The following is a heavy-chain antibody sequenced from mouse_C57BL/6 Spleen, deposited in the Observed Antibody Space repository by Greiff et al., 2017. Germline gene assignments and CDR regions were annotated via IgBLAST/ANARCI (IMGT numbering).Heavy chain of an antibody. CDR2: IDPSDSYT. CDR3: ARTPYGYRAMDY. CDR1: GYTFTSYW. Sequence: QVHVKQPGAELVMPGASVKLSCKASGYTFTSYWMHWVKQRPGQGLEWIGEIDPSDSYTNYNQKFKGKSTLTVDKSSSTAYMQLSSLTSEDSAVYYCARTPYGYRAMDYWGQGTSVTVSS. J-gene: IGHJ4*01. D-gene: IGHD2-2*01. V-gene: IGHV1-69*01.